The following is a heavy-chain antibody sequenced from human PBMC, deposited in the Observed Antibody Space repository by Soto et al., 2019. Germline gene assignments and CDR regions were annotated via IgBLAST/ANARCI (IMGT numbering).Heavy chain of an antibody. CDR1: GLTFRSYW. D-gene: IGHD2-21*01. Sequence: EVQLVESGGGLVQPGESLRLSCAASGLTFRSYWMHWVRQAPGKGLVWVSRINTDGSVAMYVDSVKGQFTISRDNDQNTLYLHMNSLRYEDTAIYYCVRDMQLWRLHPWGQGTLVTVSS. CDR2: INTDGSVA. CDR3: VRDMQLWRLHP. V-gene: IGHV3-74*03. J-gene: IGHJ5*02.